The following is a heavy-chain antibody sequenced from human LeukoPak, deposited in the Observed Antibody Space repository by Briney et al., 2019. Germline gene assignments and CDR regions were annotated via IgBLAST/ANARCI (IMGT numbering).Heavy chain of an antibody. CDR3: ARGPPYGSGSYSDY. CDR1: GFTFSSYN. CDR2: ISSSSSTI. D-gene: IGHD3-10*01. J-gene: IGHJ4*02. Sequence: GGSLRLSCAASGFTFSSYNMNWVRQAPGKGLEWVSYISSSSSTIYYADSVKGRFTISRDNAKNSLYLQMNSLRAEDTAVYYCARGPPYGSGSYSDYWGQGTLVTVSS. V-gene: IGHV3-48*04.